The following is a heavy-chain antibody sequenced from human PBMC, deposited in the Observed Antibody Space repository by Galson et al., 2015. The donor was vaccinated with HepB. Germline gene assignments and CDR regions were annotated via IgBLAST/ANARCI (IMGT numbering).Heavy chain of an antibody. D-gene: IGHD1-26*01. Sequence: SVKVSCKASGGTFSSYAISWVRQAPGQGLEWMGRIIPILGIANYAQKFQGRVTITADKSTSTAYMELSSLRSEDTAVYYCARGVGAPKDAFDIWGQGTMVTVSS. CDR2: IIPILGIA. V-gene: IGHV1-69*04. J-gene: IGHJ3*02. CDR3: ARGVGAPKDAFDI. CDR1: GGTFSSYA.